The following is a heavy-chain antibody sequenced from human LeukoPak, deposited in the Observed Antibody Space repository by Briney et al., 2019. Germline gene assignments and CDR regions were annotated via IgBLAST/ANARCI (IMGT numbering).Heavy chain of an antibody. V-gene: IGHV3-48*04. CDR3: ARDLGLYDYGGNIDY. CDR1: GFTFSTYS. D-gene: IGHD4-23*01. J-gene: IGHJ4*02. Sequence: PGGSLRLSCAASGFTFSTYSMNWVRQAPGKGLEWISYISSSSRTMYYADSVKGRFTISRDNAKKSLYLQMNSLRAEDMAVYYCARDLGLYDYGGNIDYWGQGTLVTVSS. CDR2: ISSSSRTM.